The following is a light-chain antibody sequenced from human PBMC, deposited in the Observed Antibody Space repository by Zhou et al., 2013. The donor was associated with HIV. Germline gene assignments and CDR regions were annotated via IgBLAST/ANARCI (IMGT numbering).Light chain of an antibody. Sequence: IQLTQSPSSLSASVGDRVTITCRASQGISTALAWYQQKPGKAPNLLIYATSTLQSGVPSRFSASGSGTDFTLTISSLQPEDFATYYCQQSYNTSLTFGQGTKVEI. CDR1: QGISTA. CDR2: ATS. V-gene: IGKV1-39*01. J-gene: IGKJ1*01. CDR3: QQSYNTSLT.